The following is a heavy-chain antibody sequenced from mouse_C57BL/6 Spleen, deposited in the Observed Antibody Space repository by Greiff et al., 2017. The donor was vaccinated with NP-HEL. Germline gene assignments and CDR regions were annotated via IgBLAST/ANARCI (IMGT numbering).Heavy chain of an antibody. J-gene: IGHJ3*01. CDR3: AREGNRGFAY. V-gene: IGHV1-69*01. Sequence: QVQLQQSGPELVKPGASVKLSCKASGYTFTSYWMHWVKQRPGQGLEWIGEIDPSDSYTNYNQKFKGKSTLTVDKSSSTAYMQLSSLTSEDSAVYYCAREGNRGFAYWGQGTLVTVSA. CDR1: GYTFTSYW. CDR2: IDPSDSYT.